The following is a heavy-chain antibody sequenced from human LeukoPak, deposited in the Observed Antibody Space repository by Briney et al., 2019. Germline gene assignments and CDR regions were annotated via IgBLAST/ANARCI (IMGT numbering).Heavy chain of an antibody. CDR1: GFTFSSYG. CDR2: TSGSGGST. Sequence: PGGSLRLSCAASGFTFSSYGMSWVRQAPGKGLEWVSTTSGSGGSTYYADSVKGRFTISRDNSKNSLYLQMNSLRAEDTAVYYCAELGITMIGGVWGKGTTVTISS. CDR3: AELGITMIGGV. J-gene: IGHJ6*04. D-gene: IGHD3-10*02. V-gene: IGHV3-23*01.